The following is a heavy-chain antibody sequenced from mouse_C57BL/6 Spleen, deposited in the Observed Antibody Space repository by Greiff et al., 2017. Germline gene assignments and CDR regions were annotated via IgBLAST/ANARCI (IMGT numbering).Heavy chain of an antibody. Sequence: VQLQQSGPELVKPGASVKISCKASGYAFSSSWMNWVKQRPGKGLEWIGRIYPGDGDTNYNGKFQGKATLTADKSSSTAYMQLSSLTSEDSAVYFCARSPYGSSYGAVDYWGQGTSVTVAS. J-gene: IGHJ4*01. V-gene: IGHV1-82*01. D-gene: IGHD1-1*01. CDR3: ARSPYGSSYGAVDY. CDR1: GYAFSSSW. CDR2: IYPGDGDT.